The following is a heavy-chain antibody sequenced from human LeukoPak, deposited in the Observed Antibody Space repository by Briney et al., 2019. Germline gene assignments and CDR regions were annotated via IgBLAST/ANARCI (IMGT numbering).Heavy chain of an antibody. V-gene: IGHV3-7*01. CDR3: ARDAPGSGDGFDI. Sequence: PGGSLRLSCAASGFTFSSYGMHWVRQAPGKGLEWVANIKQDGSEKYYVDSVKGRFTISRDNAKNSLYLQMNSLRAEDTAVYYCARDAPGSGDGFDIWGQGTMVTVSS. CDR1: GFTFSSYG. CDR2: IKQDGSEK. J-gene: IGHJ3*02. D-gene: IGHD7-27*01.